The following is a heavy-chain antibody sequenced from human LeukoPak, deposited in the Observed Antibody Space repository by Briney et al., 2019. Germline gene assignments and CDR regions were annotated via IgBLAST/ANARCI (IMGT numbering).Heavy chain of an antibody. J-gene: IGHJ5*02. V-gene: IGHV3-48*03. CDR1: GFTFSTYE. CDR3: AKGTMDWFDP. CDR2: ITSSGSGV. D-gene: IGHD4/OR15-4a*01. Sequence: GGSPRLSCAASGFTFSTYEMNWVRQAPGKGLEWLSYITSSGSGVHYADSVKGRFTISRDNAESSLYLQMNSLRADDTAVYYCAKGTMDWFDPWGQGTLVTVSS.